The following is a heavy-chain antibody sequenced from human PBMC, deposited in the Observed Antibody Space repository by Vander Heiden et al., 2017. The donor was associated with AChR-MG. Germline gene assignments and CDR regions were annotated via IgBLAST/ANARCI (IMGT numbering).Heavy chain of an antibody. CDR3: ARKVYRSGFDS. J-gene: IGHJ4*02. CDR2: IGTTGDT. D-gene: IGHD3-10*01. V-gene: IGHV3-13*01. CDR1: GFTLSSYD. Sequence: EVQLVESGGGLVQPGGSVRLPGAASGFTLSSYDMQWVRQVTGKGLEWVSAIGTTGDTHYPDSVKGRFTISRENAKNTLYLQMNSLTTGDTAVYYCARKVYRSGFDSWGQGTLVTVSS.